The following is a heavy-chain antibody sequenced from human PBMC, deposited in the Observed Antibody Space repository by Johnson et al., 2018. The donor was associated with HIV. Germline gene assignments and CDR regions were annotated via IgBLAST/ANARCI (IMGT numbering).Heavy chain of an antibody. D-gene: IGHD6-6*01. CDR1: GFIFSDYA. Sequence: QVQLVESGGGVVQPGRPLRLSCVASGFIFSDYAMHWVRQAPSKGLEWVAVLRYDGSEKKYADSVRGRFTISRDNSKNTLYLQMGSLRAEDMAVYYCARDRTLWQLVRPGGAFDIWGQGTMVTVSS. V-gene: IGHV3-30*14. J-gene: IGHJ3*02. CDR3: ARDRTLWQLVRPGGAFDI. CDR2: LRYDGSEK.